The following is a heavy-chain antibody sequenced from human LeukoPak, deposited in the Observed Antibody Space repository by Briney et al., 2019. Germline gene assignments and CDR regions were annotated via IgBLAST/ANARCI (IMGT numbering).Heavy chain of an antibody. D-gene: IGHD1-26*01. CDR1: GFTFSPYS. Sequence: PGGSLRLSCAASGFTFSPYSINWVRQAPGKGLEWVSSISSSSSYIYYADSVKGRFTISRDNAKNSLYLQMNSLRAEDTAVYYCARAYSERYGLGYYYMDVWGKGTTVTISS. V-gene: IGHV3-21*01. CDR2: ISSSSSYI. CDR3: ARAYSERYGLGYYYMDV. J-gene: IGHJ6*03.